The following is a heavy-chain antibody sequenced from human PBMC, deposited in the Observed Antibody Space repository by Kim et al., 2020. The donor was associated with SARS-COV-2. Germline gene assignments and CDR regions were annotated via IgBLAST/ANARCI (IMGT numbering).Heavy chain of an antibody. Sequence: SETLSLTCAVYGGSFSGYYWSWIRQPPGKGLEWIGEINHSGSTNYNPSLKSRVTISVDTSKNQFSLKLSSVTAADTAVYYCARPICSSTSCYFDYWGQGTLVTVSS. V-gene: IGHV4-34*01. D-gene: IGHD2-2*01. J-gene: IGHJ4*02. CDR3: ARPICSSTSCYFDY. CDR2: INHSGST. CDR1: GGSFSGYY.